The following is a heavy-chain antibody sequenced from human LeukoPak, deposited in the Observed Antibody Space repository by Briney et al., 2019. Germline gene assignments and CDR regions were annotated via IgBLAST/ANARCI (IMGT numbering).Heavy chain of an antibody. Sequence: SETLSLTCTVSGGSMNDYYWSWIRQPPGKGLEWIGYIYYSGSTNYNPSLKSRVTISVDTSKNQFSLKLSSVTAADTAVYYRARDSGRYCSGGSCYRYYYMDVWGKGTTVTVSS. CDR3: ARDSGRYCSGGSCYRYYYMDV. V-gene: IGHV4-59*01. CDR1: GGSMNDYY. J-gene: IGHJ6*03. CDR2: IYYSGST. D-gene: IGHD2-15*01.